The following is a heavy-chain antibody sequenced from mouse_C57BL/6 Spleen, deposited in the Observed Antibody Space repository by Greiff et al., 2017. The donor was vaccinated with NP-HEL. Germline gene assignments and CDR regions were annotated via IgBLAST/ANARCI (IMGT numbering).Heavy chain of an antibody. J-gene: IGHJ1*03. CDR2: IDPSDSYT. D-gene: IGHD1-1*01. CDR1: GYTFTSYW. Sequence: QVQLQQPGAELVMPGASVKLSCKASGYTFTSYWMHWVKQRPGQGLEWIGEIDPSDSYTNYNQKFKGKSTLTVDKSSSTAYMQLSSLTSEDSAVYYCAGTLHLVTTVVAHWYFDDWGTGTTVTVSS. V-gene: IGHV1-69*01. CDR3: AGTLHLVTTVVAHWYFDD.